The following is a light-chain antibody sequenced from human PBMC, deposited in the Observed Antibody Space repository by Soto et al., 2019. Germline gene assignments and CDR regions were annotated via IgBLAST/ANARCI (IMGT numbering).Light chain of an antibody. Sequence: EILLTQTPGTLSLSPGEIATLSCRASQSVSSYLAWYQQKPGQAPRLLIYDASNRATGIPARFSGSGSGTDFTLTISSLEPEDFAVYYCHQRNNWPITFGQGTRLEIK. CDR3: HQRNNWPIT. V-gene: IGKV3-11*01. CDR2: DAS. J-gene: IGKJ5*01. CDR1: QSVSSY.